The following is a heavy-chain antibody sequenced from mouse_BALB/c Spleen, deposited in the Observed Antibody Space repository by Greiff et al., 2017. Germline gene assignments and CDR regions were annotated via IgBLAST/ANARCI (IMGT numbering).Heavy chain of an antibody. J-gene: IGHJ4*01. CDR1: GYSITSDYA. D-gene: IGHD2-1*01. V-gene: IGHV3-2*02. CDR2: ISYSGST. Sequence: EVKLMESGPGLVKPSQSLSLTCTVTGYSITSDYAWNWIRQFPGNKLEWMGYISYSGSTSYNPSLKSRISITRDTSKNQFFLQLNSVTTEDTATYYCASSGNYGAMDYWGQGTSVTVSS. CDR3: ASSGNYGAMDY.